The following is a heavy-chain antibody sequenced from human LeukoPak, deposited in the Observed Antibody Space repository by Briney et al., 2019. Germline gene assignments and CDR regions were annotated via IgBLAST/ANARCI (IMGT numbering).Heavy chain of an antibody. CDR1: GFTFSSYA. J-gene: IGHJ4*02. Sequence: PGGSLRLSCAASGFTFSSYAMSWVRQALGKGLEWVSAISGSGGSTYYADSVKGRFTISRDNSKNTLYLQMNSLRAEDTAVYYCAKTPFRITMIVVVTGPFDYWGQGTLVTVSS. D-gene: IGHD3-22*01. CDR3: AKTPFRITMIVVVTGPFDY. CDR2: ISGSGGST. V-gene: IGHV3-23*01.